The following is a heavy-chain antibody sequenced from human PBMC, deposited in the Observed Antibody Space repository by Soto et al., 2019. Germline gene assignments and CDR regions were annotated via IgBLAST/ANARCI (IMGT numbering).Heavy chain of an antibody. V-gene: IGHV3-33*01. D-gene: IGHD6-19*01. J-gene: IGHJ4*02. CDR1: GFTFSSYG. CDR3: AAARSSGWYYFDY. CDR2: IWYDGSNK. Sequence: GSLRLSCAASGFTFSSYGMHWVRQAPGKGLEWVAVIWYDGSNKYYADSVKGRFTISRDNSKNTLYLQMNSLRAEDTAVYYCAAARSSGWYYFDYWGQGTLVTVSS.